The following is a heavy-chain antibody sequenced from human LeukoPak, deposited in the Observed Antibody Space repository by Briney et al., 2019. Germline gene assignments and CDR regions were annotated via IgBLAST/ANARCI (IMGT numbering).Heavy chain of an antibody. Sequence: ASVKVSCKASGYTFTNYDINWVRQATGQGLEWMGWMNPNNGNAGYAQKFQDKVTMTRDTSISTAYMELSRLRSDDTAVYYCAREIDVLRFLEWSPTGWFDPWGQGTLVTVSS. CDR2: MNPNNGNA. CDR3: AREIDVLRFLEWSPTGWFDP. D-gene: IGHD3-3*01. V-gene: IGHV1-8*01. J-gene: IGHJ5*02. CDR1: GYTFTNYD.